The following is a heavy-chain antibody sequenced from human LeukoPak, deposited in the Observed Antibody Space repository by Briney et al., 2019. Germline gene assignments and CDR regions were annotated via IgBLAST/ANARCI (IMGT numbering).Heavy chain of an antibody. V-gene: IGHV3-15*01. J-gene: IGHJ4*02. CDR3: TTVVVLMVYAIDY. D-gene: IGHD2-8*01. Sequence: PGGSLRLSCAASGFTFSNAWMSWVRQAPGKRLEWVGRIKSKTDGGTTDYAAPVKGRFTISRDDSKNTLYLQMNSLKTEDTAVYYCTTVVVLMVYAIDYWGQGTLVTVSS. CDR1: GFTFSNAW. CDR2: IKSKTDGGTT.